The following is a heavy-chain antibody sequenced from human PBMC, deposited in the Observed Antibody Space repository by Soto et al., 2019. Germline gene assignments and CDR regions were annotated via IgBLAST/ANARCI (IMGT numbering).Heavy chain of an antibody. CDR2: MTPISGET. J-gene: IGHJ4*01. Sequence: QVQLVQSGAEVKKPGASVKVSCKASGYSFTSYDINWVRQARGQGLEWLGWMTPISGETGYAEKFQGRVSMTSDTSTSTAYVELSSLTYEDSAIYYCARNKWNTGDFDYWGHGTLVTVSS. CDR1: GYSFTSYD. D-gene: IGHD1-20*01. CDR3: ARNKWNTGDFDY. V-gene: IGHV1-8*01.